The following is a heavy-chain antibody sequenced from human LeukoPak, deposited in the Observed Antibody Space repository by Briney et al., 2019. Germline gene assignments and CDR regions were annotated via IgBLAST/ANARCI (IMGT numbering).Heavy chain of an antibody. CDR2: ISYDGSNK. V-gene: IGHV3-30-3*01. CDR1: GFTFSSYA. Sequence: GGSLRLSCAASGFTFSSYAMHWVRQAPGKGLEWVAVISYDGSNKYYADSVKGRFTISRDNSKNTLYLQMNSLRAEDTAVYYCAKEKGRAAAGFDYWGQGTLVTVSS. D-gene: IGHD6-13*01. CDR3: AKEKGRAAAGFDY. J-gene: IGHJ4*02.